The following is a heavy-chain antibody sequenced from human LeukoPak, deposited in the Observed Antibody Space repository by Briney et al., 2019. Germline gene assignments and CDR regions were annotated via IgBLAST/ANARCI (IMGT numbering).Heavy chain of an antibody. Sequence: GGSVRLSCAASELTFSGYWMNWVRQAPGKGLQWVGNIRQDGGQTHYSDSVKGRFTISRDNAKRSLYLQMNSLRPEDTAVYYCARDGHSSGSFDYWGQGTLVTVSS. CDR1: ELTFSGYW. CDR3: ARDGHSSGSFDY. J-gene: IGHJ4*02. CDR2: IRQDGGQT. V-gene: IGHV3-7*01. D-gene: IGHD3-10*01.